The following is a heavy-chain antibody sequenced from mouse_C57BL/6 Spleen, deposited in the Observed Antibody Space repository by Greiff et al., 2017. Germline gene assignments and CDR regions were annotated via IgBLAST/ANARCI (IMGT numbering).Heavy chain of an antibody. CDR1: GFSFTSYA. CDR2: IWPGGGT. D-gene: IGHD1-3*01. J-gene: IGHJ1*03. V-gene: IGHV2-9-1*01. Sequence: VKLMESGPGLVAPSQSLSITCTVSGFSFTSYAISWVRQPPGQGLEWLGVIWPGGGTNYNSALKSRLSISKDNSKSQVFLKMNSLQTDDTARYYCARKTSYWYFDVWGIGTTVTVSS. CDR3: ARKTSYWYFDV.